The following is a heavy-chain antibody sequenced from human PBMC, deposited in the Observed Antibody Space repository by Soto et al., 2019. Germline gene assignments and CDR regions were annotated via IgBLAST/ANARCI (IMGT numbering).Heavy chain of an antibody. CDR2: INHSGST. CDR1: GGSFSGYY. D-gene: IGHD2-2*01. J-gene: IGHJ6*02. CDR3: ARGQPQGMDV. Sequence: ETLSLTCAVYGGSFSGYYWSWIRQPPGKGLEWIGEINHSGSTNYNPPLKSRVTISVDTSKNQFSLKLSSVTAADTAVYYCARGQPQGMDVWGQGTTVTVSS. V-gene: IGHV4-34*01.